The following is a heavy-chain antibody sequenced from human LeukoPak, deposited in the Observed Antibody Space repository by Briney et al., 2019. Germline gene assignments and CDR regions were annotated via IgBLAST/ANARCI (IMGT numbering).Heavy chain of an antibody. CDR2: IYYSGST. V-gene: IGHV4-59*08. CDR3: ARHVQWLPYFDL. D-gene: IGHD6-19*01. Sequence: SETLSLTCTVSGGSISSYYWSWIRQPPGKGLEWIGYIYYSGSTNYNPSLKSRVTISVDTSKNQFSLKLSSVTAADTAVYYCARHVQWLPYFDLWGRGTLVTVSS. CDR1: GGSISSYY. J-gene: IGHJ2*01.